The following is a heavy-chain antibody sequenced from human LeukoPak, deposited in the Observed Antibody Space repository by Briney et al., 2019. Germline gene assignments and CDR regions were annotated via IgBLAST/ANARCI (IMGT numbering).Heavy chain of an antibody. Sequence: GGSLRLSCAASGFTVSSNYMSWVRQAPGKGLEWVSVIYSGGTTYYTDSVKGRFTISRDNSKNTLYLQMNSLTAEDTAVYYCASSSDSSGWSFDYWGQGTLVTVSS. V-gene: IGHV3-53*01. CDR2: IYSGGTT. CDR1: GFTVSSNY. D-gene: IGHD6-19*01. CDR3: ASSSDSSGWSFDY. J-gene: IGHJ4*02.